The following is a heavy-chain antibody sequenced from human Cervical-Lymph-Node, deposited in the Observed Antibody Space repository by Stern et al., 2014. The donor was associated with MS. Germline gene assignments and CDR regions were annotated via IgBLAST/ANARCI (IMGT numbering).Heavy chain of an antibody. CDR1: GGSINNYY. Sequence: QLQLQESGPGLVKPSETLSLTCTVSGGSINNYYWVWIRQPPGKGLELIGNIYYSGSTFYNPSLKSRVTMSVDTSQNQFSLKLNSGTAADTAVYYCARQGVFGEAPQFDYWGQGTLVTVSS. D-gene: IGHD6-13*01. CDR2: IYYSGST. CDR3: ARQGVFGEAPQFDY. V-gene: IGHV4-39*01. J-gene: IGHJ4*02.